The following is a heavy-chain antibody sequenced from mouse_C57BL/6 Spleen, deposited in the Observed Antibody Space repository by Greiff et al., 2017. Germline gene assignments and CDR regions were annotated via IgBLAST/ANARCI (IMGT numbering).Heavy chain of an antibody. CDR2: IDPSDSYT. J-gene: IGHJ2*01. CDR1: GYTFTSYW. V-gene: IGHV1-50*01. D-gene: IGHD2-1*01. Sequence: QVQLKQPGAELVKPGASVKLSCKASGYTFTSYWMQWVKQRPGQGLEWIGEIDPSDSYTNYNQKFKGKATLTVDTSSSTAYMQLSSLTSEDSAVYYCGRNGNFDYWGQGTTLTVSS. CDR3: GRNGNFDY.